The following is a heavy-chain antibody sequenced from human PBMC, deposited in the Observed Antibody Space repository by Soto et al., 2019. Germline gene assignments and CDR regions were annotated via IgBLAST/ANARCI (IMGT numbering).Heavy chain of an antibody. V-gene: IGHV3-23*01. CDR2: ITSSGVTT. J-gene: IGHJ4*02. CDR1: GFTFTTNA. Sequence: LRLSCAASGFTFTTNAMSWVRQAPGKGLDWVSLITSSGVTTHYADSVKGRFTISRDNSKNTLYLQMNSLRAEDTAIYYCAKRTPFYFDYWGQGILVTVSS. CDR3: AKRTPFYFDY.